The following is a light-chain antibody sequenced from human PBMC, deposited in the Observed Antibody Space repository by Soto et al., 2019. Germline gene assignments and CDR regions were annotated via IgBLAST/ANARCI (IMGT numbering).Light chain of an antibody. CDR3: SSYTTSSTQV. Sequence: QSALTQPASVSGSPGQSITISCTGTSSDVGYYNYVSWYQHHPGKVPKLMIYEVSNRPSGVSNRFSGSKSGNTASLTISRLQAEDEADYYCSSYTTSSTQVFGGGTKVTVL. V-gene: IGLV2-14*01. J-gene: IGLJ3*02. CDR2: EVS. CDR1: SSDVGYYNY.